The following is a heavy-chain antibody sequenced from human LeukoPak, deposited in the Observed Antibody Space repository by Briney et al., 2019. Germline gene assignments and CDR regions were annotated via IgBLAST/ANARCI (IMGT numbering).Heavy chain of an antibody. CDR2: MDYSGST. CDR1: GGSISSYY. D-gene: IGHD1-26*01. J-gene: IGHJ4*02. Sequence: SETLSLTCTVSGGSISSYYWSWIRQPPGKGLEWIGYMDYSGSTNYNPSLKSRVTISVDTSKNEISLKLSSVTAADTAVYYCARGVGATQTDFDYWGQGTLVTVSS. CDR3: ARGVGATQTDFDY. V-gene: IGHV4-59*08.